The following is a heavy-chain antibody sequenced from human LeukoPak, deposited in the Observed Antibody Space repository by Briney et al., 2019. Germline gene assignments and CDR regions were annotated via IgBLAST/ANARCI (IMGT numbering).Heavy chain of an antibody. D-gene: IGHD1-14*01. CDR1: GITVSSHY. J-gene: IGHJ4*02. CDR3: AKNNMDRYYFDF. Sequence: PGGSLRLSCAASGITVSSHYMTWVRQAPGKGLEWVSVIDSGGSTNSADSVKGRFSVSRDNSKSTLYLQMNSLRAEDTAVYYCAKNNMDRYYFDFWGQGTLVTVSS. V-gene: IGHV3-66*01. CDR2: IDSGGST.